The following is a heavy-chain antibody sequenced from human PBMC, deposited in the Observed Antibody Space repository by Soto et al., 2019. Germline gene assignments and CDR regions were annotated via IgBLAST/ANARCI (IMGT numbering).Heavy chain of an antibody. J-gene: IGHJ6*03. CDR1: GGSISSSSYY. Sequence: PSETLSLTCTVSGGSISSSSYYWGWIRQPPGKGLEWIGSIYYSGSTCYNPSLKSRVTISVDTSKNQFSLKLSSVTAADTAVYYCARVPRSRDLRYYYYYYMDVWGKGTTVTVSS. V-gene: IGHV4-39*01. D-gene: IGHD6-6*01. CDR3: ARVPRSRDLRYYYYYYMDV. CDR2: IYYSGST.